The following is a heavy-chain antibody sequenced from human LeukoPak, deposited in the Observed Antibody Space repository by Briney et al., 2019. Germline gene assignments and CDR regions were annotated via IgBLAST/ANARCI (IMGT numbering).Heavy chain of an antibody. J-gene: IGHJ4*02. D-gene: IGHD3-10*01. V-gene: IGHV4-59*01. Sequence: SETLSLTCTVSGGSISSYYWSWNRQPPGKGLEWIGYIYYSGSTNYNPSLKSRVTISVDTSKNQFSLKLSSVTAADTAVYYCARVSRVRGVDYWGQGTLVTVSS. CDR3: ARVSRVRGVDY. CDR2: IYYSGST. CDR1: GGSISSYY.